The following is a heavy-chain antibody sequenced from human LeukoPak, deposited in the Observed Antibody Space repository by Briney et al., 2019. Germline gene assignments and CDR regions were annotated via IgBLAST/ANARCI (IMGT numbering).Heavy chain of an antibody. Sequence: PGGCLRLSCAASGCTFTSYALSWVRQAPGKGLEWVSAISGDGGSTFYADSVKGRFTISRDNSKNTLYLQLNSLRAEDTAVYFCANSDRDYFDYWGQGTLVTVSS. J-gene: IGHJ4*02. CDR1: GCTFTSYA. CDR3: ANSDRDYFDY. CDR2: ISGDGGST. V-gene: IGHV3-23*01.